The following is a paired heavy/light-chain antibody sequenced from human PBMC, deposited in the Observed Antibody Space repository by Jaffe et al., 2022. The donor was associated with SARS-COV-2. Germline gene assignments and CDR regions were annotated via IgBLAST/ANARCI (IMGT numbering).Light chain of an antibody. CDR2: WAN. J-gene: IGKJ2*01. CDR1: RSVLYSSNHKDY. V-gene: IGKV4-1*01. CDR3: QQYYDSPYT. Sequence: DIVMTQSPDSLAVSLGERATINCRSSRSVLYSSNHKDYLAWYQQKPGQSPRLLISWANTRESGVPDRFRGDGSGTDFTLTISSLQTEDVAVYYCQQYYDSPYTFGQGTKLEIK.
Heavy chain of an antibody. CDR2: IHTGGSV. CDR1: GGSFNSGGSIRSSGHY. CDR3: SRQLGTRAMLAARVGFYVDK. V-gene: IGHV4-39*01. Sequence: QLQLKESGPRLLKPSETLSVTCSVSGGSFNSGGSIRSSGHYWGWVRQSPGGGLEWIGNIHTGGSVYYNPSLQSRVTIAVDKSTKQFSLKMTSLTAADTAVYFCSRQLGTRAMLAARVGFYVDKWGPGSPVTVSS. D-gene: IGHD2-2*01. J-gene: IGHJ4*02.